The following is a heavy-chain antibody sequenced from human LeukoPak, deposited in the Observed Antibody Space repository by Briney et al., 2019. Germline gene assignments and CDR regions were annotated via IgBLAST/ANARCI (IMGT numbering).Heavy chain of an antibody. CDR1: GYSISSGYY. D-gene: IGHD3-10*01. CDR3: ATRGADGWFDP. CDR2: IYHSGST. Sequence: SETLPLTCAVSGYSISSGYYWGWIRQPPGKGLEWIGSIYHSGSTYYNPSLKSRVTISVDTSKNQFSLKLSSVTAADTAVYYCATRGADGWFDPWGQGTLVTVSS. J-gene: IGHJ5*02. V-gene: IGHV4-38-2*01.